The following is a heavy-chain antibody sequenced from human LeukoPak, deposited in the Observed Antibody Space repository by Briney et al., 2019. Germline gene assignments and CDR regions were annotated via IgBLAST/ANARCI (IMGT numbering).Heavy chain of an antibody. CDR3: ARGAPGTQRLDY. D-gene: IGHD6-13*01. J-gene: IGHJ4*02. CDR1: GDSVSTNSAT. CDR2: TYYRSKCYN. V-gene: IGHV6-1*01. Sequence: SQTLSLTCAISGDSVSTNSATWTWLRQSPSRGLEWLGRTYYRSKCYNDYAVSMKSRITINPDTSKNQFSLQLNSVTPEDTAVYYCARGAPGTQRLDYWGQGTLVAVSS.